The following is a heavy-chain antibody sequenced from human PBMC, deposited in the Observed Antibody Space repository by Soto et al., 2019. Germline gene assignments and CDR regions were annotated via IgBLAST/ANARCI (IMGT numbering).Heavy chain of an antibody. D-gene: IGHD3-22*01. CDR1: GGSISSGGYS. V-gene: IGHV4-30-2*01. CDR3: ARASDRSSGYSN. CDR2: IYHSGST. J-gene: IGHJ4*01. Sequence: PSETLSLTCAVSGGSISSGGYSWSWIRQPPGKGLEWIGYIYHSGSTYYNPSLKSRVTISVDRSKNQFSLKLSSVTAADTAVYYCARASDRSSGYSNWGHGTLVTVSS.